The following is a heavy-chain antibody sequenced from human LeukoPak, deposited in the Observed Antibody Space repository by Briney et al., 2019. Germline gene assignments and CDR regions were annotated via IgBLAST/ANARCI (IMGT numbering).Heavy chain of an antibody. V-gene: IGHV4-31*03. Sequence: SEPLSLTCTVSGASISSGDYYWSWIRQHPGEVLEWIGYIYSSGSTYYSPSLKSRITISLDTSETQCSLKLTSVTAAGTAMYYCAIGRGYSYGPSDYWGLGTLVTVSS. CDR3: AIGRGYSYGPSDY. CDR1: GASISSGDYY. D-gene: IGHD5-18*01. J-gene: IGHJ4*02. CDR2: IYSSGST.